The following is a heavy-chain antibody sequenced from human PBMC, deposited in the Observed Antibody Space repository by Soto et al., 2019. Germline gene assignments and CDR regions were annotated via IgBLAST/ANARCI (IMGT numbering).Heavy chain of an antibody. J-gene: IGHJ3*02. V-gene: IGHV1-18*01. Sequence: ASVKVSCKTSGYTFTSYGISWVRQAKGQGLEWMGWISAYNGNTNYAQKLQGRVTMTTDTSTSTAYMELRSLRSDDTAVYYCARDPFDYYDSSGSAFDIWGQGTMVTVSS. D-gene: IGHD3-22*01. CDR2: ISAYNGNT. CDR1: GYTFTSYG. CDR3: ARDPFDYYDSSGSAFDI.